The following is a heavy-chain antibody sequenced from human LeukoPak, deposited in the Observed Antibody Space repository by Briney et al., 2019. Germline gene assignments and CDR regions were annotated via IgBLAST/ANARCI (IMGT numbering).Heavy chain of an antibody. J-gene: IGHJ4*02. D-gene: IGHD6-13*01. CDR2: IKQDGSEQ. CDR1: GFTFSTYW. V-gene: IGHV3-7*03. CDR3: TRDPRSSSCYGDFGY. Sequence: GGSLRLSCAASGFTFSTYWMSWVRQAPGKGLEWVANIKQDGSEQYYVDSVKGRFTISRDNAKNSLYLQMNSLKTEDTAVYYCTRDPRSSSCYGDFGYWGQGTLVTVSS.